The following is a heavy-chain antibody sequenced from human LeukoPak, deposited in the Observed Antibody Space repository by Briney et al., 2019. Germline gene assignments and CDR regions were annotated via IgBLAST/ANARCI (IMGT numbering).Heavy chain of an antibody. CDR2: IYCSGST. Sequence: SETLSLTCTVSGGSISSSSYYWGWIRQPPGKGLEWIGSIYCSGSTYYNPSLKSRVTISVDTSKNQFSLKLSSVTAADTAVYYCARLPYCGGDCYVGYFDYWGQGTLVTVSS. J-gene: IGHJ4*02. CDR3: ARLPYCGGDCYVGYFDY. D-gene: IGHD2-21*01. CDR1: GGSISSSSYY. V-gene: IGHV4-39*01.